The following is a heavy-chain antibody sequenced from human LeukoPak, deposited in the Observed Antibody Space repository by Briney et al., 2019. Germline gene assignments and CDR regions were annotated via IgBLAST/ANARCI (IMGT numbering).Heavy chain of an antibody. CDR2: ISGRDGST. CDR1: GFTFTNYA. Sequence: GGSLRLSCAASGFTFTNYAMSWVRQAPGKGLEWVSAISGRDGSTYYADSVKGRFTISRDNSKNTLNLQMSSLRAEDTAVYYCAKGNLRGPPPNIDYWGQGTLVTVSS. J-gene: IGHJ4*02. D-gene: IGHD5/OR15-5a*01. CDR3: AKGNLRGPPPNIDY. V-gene: IGHV3-23*01.